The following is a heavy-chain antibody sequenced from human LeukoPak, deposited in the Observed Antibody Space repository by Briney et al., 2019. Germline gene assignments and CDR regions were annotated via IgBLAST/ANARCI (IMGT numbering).Heavy chain of an antibody. CDR2: IKQDGSEK. V-gene: IGHV3-7*01. CDR3: VRENHGSFDY. J-gene: IGHJ4*02. D-gene: IGHD1-14*01. Sequence: PGGSLRLSCAASGFTFSAYWMSWVRQAPGKGLNWVANIKQDGSEKYYVDSVKGRFTISRDNAKNSLYLQMNSLRAEDTAVYYCVRENHGSFDYWGQGSLVTVSS. CDR1: GFTFSAYW.